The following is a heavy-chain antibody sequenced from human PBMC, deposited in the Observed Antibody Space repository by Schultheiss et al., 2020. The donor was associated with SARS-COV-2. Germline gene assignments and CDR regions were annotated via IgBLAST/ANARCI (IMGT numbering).Heavy chain of an antibody. V-gene: IGHV4-4*07. J-gene: IGHJ4*02. CDR2: IYTSGST. CDR3: ARAPTCSGGSCYFDY. CDR1: GGSISSYY. D-gene: IGHD2-15*01. Sequence: SETLSLTCTVSGGSISSYYWSWIRQPAGKGLEWIGRIYTSGSTNYNPSLKSRVTISVDTSKNQFSLKLSSVTAADTAVYYCARAPTCSGGSCYFDYWGQGTLVTVSS.